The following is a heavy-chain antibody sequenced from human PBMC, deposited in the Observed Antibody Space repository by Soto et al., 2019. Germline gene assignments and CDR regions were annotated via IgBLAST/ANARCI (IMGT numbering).Heavy chain of an antibody. D-gene: IGHD3-10*01. CDR3: ARQRITMVRGLNYYGMDV. V-gene: IGHV4-34*01. Sequence: SETLSLTCAVYGGSFSGYDWSWIRQPPGKGLEWIGEINHSGSTNYNPSLKSRVTISVDTSKNQFSLKLSSVTAADTAVYYCARQRITMVRGLNYYGMDVWGQGTTVTVSS. CDR1: GGSFSGYD. J-gene: IGHJ6*02. CDR2: INHSGST.